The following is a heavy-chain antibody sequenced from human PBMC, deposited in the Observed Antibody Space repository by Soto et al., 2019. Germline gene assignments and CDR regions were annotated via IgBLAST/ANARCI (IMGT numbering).Heavy chain of an antibody. D-gene: IGHD3-10*01. CDR3: ARDGSGSYYANLDF. J-gene: IGHJ4*02. V-gene: IGHV3-21*01. Sequence: GGSLRLSCAVSGFTLSSYSMNWVRQAPGKGLEWVSSSSSSDTYKYYADSVKGRFTISRDKAKNSLYLQMNSLRAEDTAVYYCARDGSGSYYANLDFWGQGTLVTVSS. CDR1: GFTLSSYS. CDR2: SSSSDTYK.